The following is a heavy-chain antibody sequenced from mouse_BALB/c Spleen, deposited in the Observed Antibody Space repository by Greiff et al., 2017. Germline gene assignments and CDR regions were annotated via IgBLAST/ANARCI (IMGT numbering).Heavy chain of an antibody. J-gene: IGHJ3*01. V-gene: IGHV5-6-4*01. CDR1: GFTFSSYT. CDR2: ISSGGSYT. CDR3: TRDRDPFAY. D-gene: IGHD3-1*01. Sequence: EVKVVESGGGLVKPGGSLKLSCAASGFTFSSYTMSWVRQTPEKRLEWVATISSGGSYTYYPDSVKGRFTISRDNAKNTLYLQMSSLKSEDTAMYYCTRDRDPFAYWGQGTLVTVSA.